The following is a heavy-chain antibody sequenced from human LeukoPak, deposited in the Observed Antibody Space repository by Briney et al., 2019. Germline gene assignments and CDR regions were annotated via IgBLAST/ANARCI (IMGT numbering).Heavy chain of an antibody. D-gene: IGHD4-17*01. CDR1: GYTFTRYT. J-gene: IGHJ3*02. CDR2: INAGNGDT. CDR3: VRATVLTFDI. V-gene: IGHV1-3*01. Sequence: GASVKVSCKASGYTFTRYTIHWVRQAPGQRPEWMGWINAGNGDTKYSQKFQGRITITRDTSASTAYMELSSLRSEDTAVYYCVRATVLTFDIWGRGTMVTVSS.